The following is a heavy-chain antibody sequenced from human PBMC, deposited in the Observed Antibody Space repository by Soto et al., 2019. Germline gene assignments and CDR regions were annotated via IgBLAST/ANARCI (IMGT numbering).Heavy chain of an antibody. Sequence: PGGSLRVACSASGLTFDDCTMHWVRQAPGKGPEWVSGISWDSATVGYAESVKGRFTITRDDAKNSLYLQMDSLRREDTALYYCVQGRYPTMATPLDHWGQGTLVTVSS. J-gene: IGHJ5*02. CDR1: GLTFDDCT. D-gene: IGHD3-9*01. CDR3: VQGRYPTMATPLDH. V-gene: IGHV3-9*01. CDR2: ISWDSATV.